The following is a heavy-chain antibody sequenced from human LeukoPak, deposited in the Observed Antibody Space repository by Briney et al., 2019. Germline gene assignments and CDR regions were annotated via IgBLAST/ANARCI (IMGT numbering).Heavy chain of an antibody. V-gene: IGHV4-61*01. Sequence: SETLSLTCTVSSGSVSSGSYYWSWIQQPPGKGLEWIGYIDYSGSTTYNPSLKIRVTISRDTSKNQFSLKLSSVTAADTAVYYCARGKGAAARFEPWGQGTLVTVSS. CDR3: ARGKGAAARFEP. CDR1: SGSVSSGSYY. D-gene: IGHD3-16*01. J-gene: IGHJ5*02. CDR2: IDYSGST.